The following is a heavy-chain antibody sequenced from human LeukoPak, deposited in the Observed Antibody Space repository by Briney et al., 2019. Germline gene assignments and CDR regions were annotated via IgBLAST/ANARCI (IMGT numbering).Heavy chain of an antibody. CDR3: ARDLGARRGYRGYDNYFYYGMDV. CDR2: ISAYNGNT. V-gene: IGHV1-18*01. CDR1: GYSFTTYG. J-gene: IGHJ6*02. D-gene: IGHD5-12*01. Sequence: ASVKVSCKACGYSFTTYGFSWVRQAPGQGLEWMGWISAYNGNTKYPQKVQGRVTMTTDTSTRTAYMELRSLRSDDTAVYYCARDLGARRGYRGYDNYFYYGMDVWGQGTTVTVSS.